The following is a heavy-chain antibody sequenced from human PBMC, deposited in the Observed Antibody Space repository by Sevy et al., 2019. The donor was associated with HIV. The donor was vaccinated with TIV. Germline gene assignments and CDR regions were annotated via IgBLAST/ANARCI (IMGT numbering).Heavy chain of an antibody. CDR3: AGDPPSYYDYRTGYHDF. Sequence: GGSLRLSYAASGFTFEDYGMSWVRQVPGKGPEWVSGINWNGGSTSYADSVKGRFTISRDNAKKSLYLQMKGLRAEDTALYYCAGDPPSYYDYRTGYHDFWGQGTRVTVSS. CDR2: INWNGGST. CDR1: GFTFEDYG. V-gene: IGHV3-20*03. J-gene: IGHJ4*01. D-gene: IGHD3-3*01.